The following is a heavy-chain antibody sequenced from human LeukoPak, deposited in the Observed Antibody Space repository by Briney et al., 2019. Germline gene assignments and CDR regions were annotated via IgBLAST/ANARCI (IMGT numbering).Heavy chain of an antibody. V-gene: IGHV4-39*01. CDR1: GGSISSSSYY. J-gene: IGHJ5*02. Sequence: SETLSLTCTVSGGSISSSSYYWGWIRQPPGKGLEWIGSIYYSGSTYYNPSLKSRVTISVDTSKNQFSLKLSSVTAADTAVYYCARLAGGYNWFDPWGQGTLVTVSS. CDR2: IYYSGST. CDR3: ARLAGGYNWFDP. D-gene: IGHD3-10*01.